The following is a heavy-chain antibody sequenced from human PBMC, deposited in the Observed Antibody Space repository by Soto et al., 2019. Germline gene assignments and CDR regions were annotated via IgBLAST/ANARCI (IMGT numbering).Heavy chain of an antibody. V-gene: IGHV3-30*03. Sequence: LSLSCAASGLTCVSYESSWGRQAPGKGLEWVAVISYDGSNKYYADSVKGRFTISRDNSKNTLYLQMNSLRAEDTAVYYCARDSGYGSARVPTGHYYYYYGMDVWGQAPTVTVSS. CDR1: GLTCVSYE. D-gene: IGHD3-10*01. CDR2: ISYDGSNK. J-gene: IGHJ6*02. CDR3: ARDSGYGSARVPTGHYYYYYGMDV.